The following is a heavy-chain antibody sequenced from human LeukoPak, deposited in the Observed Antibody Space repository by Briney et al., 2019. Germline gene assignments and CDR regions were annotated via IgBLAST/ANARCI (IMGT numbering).Heavy chain of an antibody. Sequence: ASVKVSCKVSGYTLTELSMHWVRQAPGKGLEWMGGFDPEDGETIYAQKFQGRVTMTEDTSTDTAYMELSSLRSEDTAVYYCATVGQRYSSGWTRYFQHWGQGTLVTVSS. D-gene: IGHD6-19*01. V-gene: IGHV1-24*01. CDR3: ATVGQRYSSGWTRYFQH. CDR2: FDPEDGET. CDR1: GYTLTELS. J-gene: IGHJ1*01.